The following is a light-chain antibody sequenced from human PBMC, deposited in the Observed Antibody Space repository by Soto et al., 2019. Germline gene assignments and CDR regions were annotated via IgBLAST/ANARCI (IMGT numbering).Light chain of an antibody. CDR2: GAS. V-gene: IGKV3-15*01. CDR1: QSVSSN. CDR3: QQYHNWGE. Sequence: ERVMTQSPVTLSVSPGESFTLSCRASQSVSSNLAWYQQKPGQAPSLLIYGASTRATGLPARFSGSGSGTEFTLTISSLQSEDFAVYYCQQYHNWGEVGQGTQVEIK. J-gene: IGKJ1*01.